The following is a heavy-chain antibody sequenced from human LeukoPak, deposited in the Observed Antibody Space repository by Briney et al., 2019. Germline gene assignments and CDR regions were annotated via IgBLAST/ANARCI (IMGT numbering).Heavy chain of an antibody. V-gene: IGHV3-48*03. CDR3: ARGTHISMVRGASDY. CDR2: ISSRGSAI. D-gene: IGHD3-10*01. Sequence: PGGSLRLSCAASGFTFSSYEVNWVRQAPGKGLEWVSYISSRGSAIYYADSVKGRFTISRDNAKNSLYLQMSSLRVEDTAVYFCARGTHISMVRGASDYWGQGTLVTVSS. CDR1: GFTFSSYE. J-gene: IGHJ4*02.